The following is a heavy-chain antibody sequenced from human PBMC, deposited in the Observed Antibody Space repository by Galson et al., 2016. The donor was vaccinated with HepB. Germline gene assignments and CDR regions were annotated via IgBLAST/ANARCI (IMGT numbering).Heavy chain of an antibody. CDR1: GFTFTNAW. Sequence: SLRLSCAVSGFTFTNAWMNWVRQAPGKGLEWVGLIKSEIDGGTTDYSAPVKGRFTISRDDSKNTLCLQMTSLKTEDTAVYYCTTEVAIWNGLDYYHYGMDVWGQGTTVTVSS. CDR3: TTEVAIWNGLDYYHYGMDV. CDR2: IKSEIDGGTT. J-gene: IGHJ6*02. V-gene: IGHV3-15*07. D-gene: IGHD3-3*01.